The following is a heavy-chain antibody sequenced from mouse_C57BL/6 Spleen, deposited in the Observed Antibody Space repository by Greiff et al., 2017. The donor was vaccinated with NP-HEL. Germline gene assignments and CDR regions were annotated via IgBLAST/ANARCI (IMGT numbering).Heavy chain of an antibody. CDR3: ARNEDYAMDY. V-gene: IGHV2-2*01. CDR1: GFSLTSYG. Sequence: VQLQESGPGLVQPSQSLSITCTVSGFSLTSYGVHWVRQSPGKGLEWLGVIWSGGSTDYNAAFISRLSISKDNSKSQVFFKMNSLQADDTAIYYYARNEDYAMDYWGQGTSVTVSS. CDR2: IWSGGST. J-gene: IGHJ4*01.